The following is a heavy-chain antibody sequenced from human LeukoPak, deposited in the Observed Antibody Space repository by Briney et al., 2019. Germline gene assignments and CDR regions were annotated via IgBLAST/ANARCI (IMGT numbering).Heavy chain of an antibody. CDR1: GYTFTSYY. D-gene: IGHD3-22*01. Sequence: GASVKVSCKASGYTFTSYYMHWVRQAPGQGLEWMGIINPSGGNTNYAQKFQERVTITRDMSTSTAYMELSSLRSEDTAVYYCAALTYYDSSGSYMDVWGKGTTVTVSS. CDR2: INPSGGNT. CDR3: AALTYYDSSGSYMDV. J-gene: IGHJ6*03. V-gene: IGHV1-46*01.